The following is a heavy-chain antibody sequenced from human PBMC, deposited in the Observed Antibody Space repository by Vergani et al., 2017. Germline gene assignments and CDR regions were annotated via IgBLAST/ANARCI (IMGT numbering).Heavy chain of an antibody. CDR3: ARSRIYYGAGSPDY. Sequence: QVKLQESGPGLVKPSETLSLICTVSGASVKSYYWGWIRQPPGKGLEWMGYVSFRWDTLYDPSVNARWTISLNTSSYQFSLYLTSVTAADTAVYYFARSRIYYGAGSPDYWGQGTLVTVSS. V-gene: IGHV4-59*02. CDR1: GASVKSYY. CDR2: VSFRWDT. D-gene: IGHD4/OR15-4a*01. J-gene: IGHJ4*02.